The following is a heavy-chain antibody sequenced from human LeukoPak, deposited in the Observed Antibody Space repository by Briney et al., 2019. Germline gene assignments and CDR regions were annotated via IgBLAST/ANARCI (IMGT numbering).Heavy chain of an antibody. Sequence: SETLSLTCTVSGGSISSYYWSWIRQPPGKGLEWIGYIYYSGRTNYNPSLKSRVTISVDTSKNQFSLKLSSVTAADTAVYYCARQTGNFDYWGQGTLVTVSS. D-gene: IGHD7-27*01. CDR1: GGSISSYY. V-gene: IGHV4-59*08. CDR3: ARQTGNFDY. J-gene: IGHJ4*02. CDR2: IYYSGRT.